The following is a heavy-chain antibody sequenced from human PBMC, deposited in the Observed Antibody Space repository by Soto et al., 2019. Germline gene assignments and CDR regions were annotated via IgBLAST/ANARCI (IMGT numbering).Heavy chain of an antibody. CDR3: ARPAMVAPPDAFQI. CDR1: GDSIRNSGHF. D-gene: IGHD5-18*01. J-gene: IGHJ3*02. Sequence: HLQLQESGPGLVKPSETLSLTCTVSGDSIRNSGHFWGWIRQPPGKGLEWIASIYASGSRYHNPPPKSRVTISVDTAKNQFPRKLGSVPAADTAIYYCARPAMVAPPDAFQIWGRGTMVNVSA. CDR2: IYASGSR. V-gene: IGHV4-39*01.